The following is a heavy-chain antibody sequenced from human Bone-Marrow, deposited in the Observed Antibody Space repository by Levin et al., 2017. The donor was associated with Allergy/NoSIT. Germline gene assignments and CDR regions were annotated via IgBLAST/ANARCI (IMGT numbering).Heavy chain of an antibody. CDR3: ARDKNTALLVYATGLMDF. V-gene: IGHV3-30*04. J-gene: IGHJ4*02. CDR1: GFTFSSYA. Sequence: PGGSLRLSCAASGFTFSSYATHWVRQAPGKGLEWVAVISLDGNTKYYADSVKGRFTVSRDNSNNTLYLQMSSLRTEDTAVYHCARDKNTALLVYATGLMDFWGQGTLVSVSS. CDR2: ISLDGNTK. D-gene: IGHD2-8*01.